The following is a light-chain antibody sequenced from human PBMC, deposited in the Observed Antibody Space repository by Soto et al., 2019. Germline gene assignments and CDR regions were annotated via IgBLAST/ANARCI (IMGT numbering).Light chain of an antibody. CDR2: VAS. Sequence: EIVMTQYPATLSVSPGERATLSCRASQSVSSNLAWYQQKPGQTPKLLIYVASTRATGIPARFSGSGSGTEFTLTISSLQSEDFAVYYCQQYNVWPLTFGGGIKVEFK. V-gene: IGKV3-15*01. CDR1: QSVSSN. CDR3: QQYNVWPLT. J-gene: IGKJ4*01.